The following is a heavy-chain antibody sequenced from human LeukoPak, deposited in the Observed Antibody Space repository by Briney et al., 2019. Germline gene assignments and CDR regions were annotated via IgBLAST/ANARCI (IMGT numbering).Heavy chain of an antibody. V-gene: IGHV1-2*02. Sequence: GASVKVSCKASGYSFTGQDMHWVRQAPGQGLEWMGWINPNTGGTNYAQKFQGRVTITRHTTISAAFMELSRLTSDDTAVYYCASYPRYNNAPPFHYWGQGTLVTVSS. CDR1: GYSFTGQD. CDR3: ASYPRYNNAPPFHY. J-gene: IGHJ4*02. D-gene: IGHD1-14*01. CDR2: INPNTGGT.